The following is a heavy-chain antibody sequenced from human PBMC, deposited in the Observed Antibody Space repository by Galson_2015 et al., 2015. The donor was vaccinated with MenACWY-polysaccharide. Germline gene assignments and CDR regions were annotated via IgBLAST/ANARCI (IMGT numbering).Heavy chain of an antibody. J-gene: IGHJ3*02. CDR2: IQYDAVYK. Sequence: SLRLSCAASTVTFRGSGMHWVRQAPGKGLEWVAVIQYDAVYKQYLDSVKGRFSVSRDNSKNTLYLGMNNLRAEDTALYYCAREGSRIVFHAFDTWGQGTMVIVSS. D-gene: IGHD3-10*02. V-gene: IGHV3-33*01. CDR1: TVTFRGSG. CDR3: AREGSRIVFHAFDT.